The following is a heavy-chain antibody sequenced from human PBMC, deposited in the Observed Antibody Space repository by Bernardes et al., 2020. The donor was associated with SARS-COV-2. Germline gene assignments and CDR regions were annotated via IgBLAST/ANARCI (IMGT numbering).Heavy chain of an antibody. V-gene: IGHV4-59*01. CDR2: IYYSGST. CDR1: GGSISSYY. Sequence: SETLSLTCTVSGGSISSYYWSWIRQPPGKGLEWIGYIYYSGSTNYNPSLKSRVTISVDTSKNQFSLKLSSVTAADTAVYYCARVSGYSYGYAFDIWGQGTMVTVSS. J-gene: IGHJ3*02. D-gene: IGHD5-18*01. CDR3: ARVSGYSYGYAFDI.